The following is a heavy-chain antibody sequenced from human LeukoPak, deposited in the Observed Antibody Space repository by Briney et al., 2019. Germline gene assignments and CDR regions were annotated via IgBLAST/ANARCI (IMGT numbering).Heavy chain of an antibody. Sequence: ASVKVSCKASGYTFTTYYIHWVRQAPGQGLEWMGLIKPSGGSTRYAQKFQGRVTMTRDTSTSTVYMKLSSLRSEDTAVYHCARGPPGDSSGYYSHPFENWGQGTLVIVSS. CDR3: ARGPPGDSSGYYSHPFEN. CDR2: IKPSGGST. CDR1: GYTFTTYY. V-gene: IGHV1-46*01. D-gene: IGHD3-22*01. J-gene: IGHJ4*02.